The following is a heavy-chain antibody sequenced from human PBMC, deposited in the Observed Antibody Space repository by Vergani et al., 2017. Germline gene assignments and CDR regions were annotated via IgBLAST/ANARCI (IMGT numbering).Heavy chain of an antibody. Sequence: QVQLHESGPGLVKPSQTLSLTCTVSGGSITSGSFYWSWIRQPAGKGLEWIGRIHSSGTTNYNPSLKSRVTLSVDTSKNQFSLKLSSVTAADTAVYYCARTARGYRYGDDAFDIWGQGTMVTVSS. D-gene: IGHD5-18*01. CDR2: IHSSGTT. V-gene: IGHV4-61*02. CDR1: GGSITSGSFY. J-gene: IGHJ3*02. CDR3: ARTARGYRYGDDAFDI.